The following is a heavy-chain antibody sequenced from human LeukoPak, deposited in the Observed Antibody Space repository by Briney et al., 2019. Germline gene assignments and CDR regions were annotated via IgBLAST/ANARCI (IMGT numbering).Heavy chain of an antibody. CDR3: ASTMYYDILTGYPGTLDY. Sequence: PSETLSLTCTVSGGSISSYYWSWIRQPPGKGLEWIGYTYYSGSTNYNPSLKSRVTISVDTSKNQFSLKLSSVTAADTAVYYCASTMYYDILTGYPGTLDYWGQGTLVTVSS. D-gene: IGHD3-9*01. CDR2: TYYSGST. CDR1: GGSISSYY. J-gene: IGHJ4*02. V-gene: IGHV4-59*01.